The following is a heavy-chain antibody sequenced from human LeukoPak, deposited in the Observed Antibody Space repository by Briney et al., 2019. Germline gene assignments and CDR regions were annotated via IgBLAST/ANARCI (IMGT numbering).Heavy chain of an antibody. CDR3: AKDPDDFWSGYLDY. CDR2: IRYDGSNK. Sequence: GGSLRLSCAASGFTFSSYGMHWVRQAPGKGLEWVAFIRYDGSNKYYADSVKGRFTISRDNSKNTLYLQMNSLRAEDTAVYYCAKDPDDFWSGYLDYWGQGTLVTVSS. V-gene: IGHV3-30*02. D-gene: IGHD3-3*01. J-gene: IGHJ4*02. CDR1: GFTFSSYG.